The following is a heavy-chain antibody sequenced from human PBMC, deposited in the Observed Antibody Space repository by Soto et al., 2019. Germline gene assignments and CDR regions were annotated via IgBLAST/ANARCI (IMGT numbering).Heavy chain of an antibody. CDR2: INPNSGGT. J-gene: IGHJ6*02. Sequence: ASVKVSCKASGSTFTGYYMHWVRQAPGQGLEWMGWINPNSGGTNYAQKFQGRVTMTRDTSISTAYMELSRLRSDDTAVYYCARDAWPDFWSGYLSRRVMDVWGQGTTVTVSS. V-gene: IGHV1-2*02. D-gene: IGHD3-3*01. CDR3: ARDAWPDFWSGYLSRRVMDV. CDR1: GSTFTGYY.